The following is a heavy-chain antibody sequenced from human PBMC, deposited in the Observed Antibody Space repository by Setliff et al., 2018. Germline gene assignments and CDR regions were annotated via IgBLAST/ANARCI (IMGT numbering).Heavy chain of an antibody. CDR2: IYHGGKT. CDR3: ARTGTYRYFDS. CDR1: GGSISSGAYY. J-gene: IGHJ4*02. D-gene: IGHD1-1*01. V-gene: IGHV4-39*01. Sequence: PSETLSLTCTVSGGSISSGAYYWGWIRQPPGKGLEWIGRIYHGGKTYYNTSLESRLTISVDTSKNQFSLKLRSVTAADTAVYYCARTGTYRYFDSWGQGTLVTVSS.